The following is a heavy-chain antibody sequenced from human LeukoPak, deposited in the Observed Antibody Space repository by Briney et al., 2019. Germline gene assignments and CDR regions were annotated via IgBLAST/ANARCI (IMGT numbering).Heavy chain of an antibody. D-gene: IGHD3-3*01. CDR2: IYYSGST. CDR1: GGSISSYY. V-gene: IGHV4-59*01. Sequence: SETLSLTCTVSGGSISSYYWSWIRQPPGKGLEWIGYIYYSGSTNYNPSLKSRVTISVDTSKNQFSLKLSSVTAADTAVYYCAGAPANYDFWSGHTPGWFDPWGQGTLVTVSS. CDR3: AGAPANYDFWSGHTPGWFDP. J-gene: IGHJ5*02.